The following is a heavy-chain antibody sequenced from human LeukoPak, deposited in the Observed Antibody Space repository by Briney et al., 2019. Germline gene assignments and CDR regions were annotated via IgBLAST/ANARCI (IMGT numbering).Heavy chain of an antibody. V-gene: IGHV4-34*01. CDR1: GGSISSYY. CDR2: INHSGST. J-gene: IGHJ6*02. Sequence: SETLSLTCTVSGGSISSYYWSWIRQPPGKGLEWIGEINHSGSTNYNPSLKSRVTISVDTSKNQFSLKLSSVTAADTAVYYCARGRTTETTFYYYYHGMDVWGQGTTVTVSS. D-gene: IGHD4-11*01. CDR3: ARGRTTETTFYYYYHGMDV.